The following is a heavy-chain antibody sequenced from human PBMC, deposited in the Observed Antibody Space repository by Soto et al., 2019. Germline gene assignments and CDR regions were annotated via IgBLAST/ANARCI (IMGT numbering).Heavy chain of an antibody. D-gene: IGHD5-12*01. CDR3: ARGNGYSGLNCDE. V-gene: IGHV3-74*01. J-gene: IGHJ4*02. Sequence: GGSLRLSCAASEFTFSSYWMHWVRQAPGKGLVWVSRINSAGSGSNYADSVKGRFTISRDNAKNTLYLQMNSLRAEDTAVYYCARGNGYSGLNCDEWGQGTLVTVSS. CDR1: EFTFSSYW. CDR2: INSAGSGS.